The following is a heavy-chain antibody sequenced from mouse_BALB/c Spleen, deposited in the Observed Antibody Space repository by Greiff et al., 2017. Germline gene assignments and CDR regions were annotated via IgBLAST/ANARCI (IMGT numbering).Heavy chain of an antibody. CDR1: GFTFSSYG. J-gene: IGHJ1*01. CDR2: INSNGGST. Sequence: DVQLVESGGGLVQPGGSLKLSCAASGFTFSSYGMSWVRQTPDKRLELVATINSNGGSTYYPDRVKGRFTISRDNAKNTLYLQMSSLKSEDTAMYYCARDLAVVANWYFDVWGAGTTVTVSS. CDR3: ARDLAVVANWYFDV. V-gene: IGHV5-6-3*01. D-gene: IGHD1-1*01.